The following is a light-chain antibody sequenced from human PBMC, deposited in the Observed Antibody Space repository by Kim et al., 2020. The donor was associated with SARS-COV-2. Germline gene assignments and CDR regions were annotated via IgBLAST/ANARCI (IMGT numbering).Light chain of an antibody. V-gene: IGLV3-19*01. CDR1: SIRSYF. J-gene: IGLJ3*02. CDR2: PET. Sequence: ALGQTVSIKCQGDSIRSYFASWYQQKPGQAPILVLYPETNRPSGIPDRFSGSVSGNMSSLTITGAQAEDEADYYCNSRDSSGNRWVFGGGTQLTVL. CDR3: NSRDSSGNRWV.